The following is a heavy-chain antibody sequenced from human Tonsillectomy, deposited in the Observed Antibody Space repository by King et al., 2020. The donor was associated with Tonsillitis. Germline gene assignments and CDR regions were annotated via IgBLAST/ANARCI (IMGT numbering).Heavy chain of an antibody. V-gene: IGHV3-30*04. CDR3: TRGDFDGVHLPPGY. CDR1: GFSFSTYA. Sequence: VQLVESGGGVVQPGRSLRLSCTASGFSFSTYAMHWVRQAPGKGLEWVAVITYDGSNEYYADSVKGRFTISRDVSKSTLYLQMNSLRPEDTAVYYCTRGDFDGVHLPPGYWGQGTLVAVSS. CDR2: ITYDGSNE. J-gene: IGHJ4*02. D-gene: IGHD3-10*01.